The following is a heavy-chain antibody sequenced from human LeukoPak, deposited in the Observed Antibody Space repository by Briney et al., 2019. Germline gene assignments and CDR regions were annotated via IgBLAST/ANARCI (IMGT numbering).Heavy chain of an antibody. CDR1: GFTFDDYG. V-gene: IGHV3-23*01. J-gene: IGHJ4*02. Sequence: GGSLRLSCAASGFTFDDYGMSWVRQAPGKGLEWVSAISGSGGSTYYADSVKGRFTISRDNSENTLYLQMNSLRAEDTAVYYCARRAGSYSHSYDYWGQGTLVTVSS. CDR3: ARRAGSYSHSYDY. D-gene: IGHD2-15*01. CDR2: ISGSGGST.